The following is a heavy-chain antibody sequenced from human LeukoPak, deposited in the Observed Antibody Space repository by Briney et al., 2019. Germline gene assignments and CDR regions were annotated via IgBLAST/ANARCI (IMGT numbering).Heavy chain of an antibody. J-gene: IGHJ4*02. CDR1: GYTFTNYY. V-gene: IGHV1-46*01. CDR2: INPSDGST. CDR3: ARGISFGYSSSYDY. Sequence: ASVKVSCKASGYTFTNYYMHWVRQAPGQGLEWMGIINPSDGSTTYAQKFQDRVTMTRDTSTSTVYMEPSNLRSEDTAVYYCARGISFGYSSSYDYWGQGTLVTVSS. D-gene: IGHD6-13*01.